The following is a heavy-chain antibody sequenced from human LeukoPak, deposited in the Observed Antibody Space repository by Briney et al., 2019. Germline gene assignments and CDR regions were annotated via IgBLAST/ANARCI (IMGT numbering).Heavy chain of an antibody. D-gene: IGHD6-19*01. V-gene: IGHV4-61*08. J-gene: IGHJ6*02. Sequence: SETLSLTCTVSGGSVSSADYYWSWIRHPPGKTLEWIGYIYHTGSNNYKYSLKSRVTISLDTSKNQFSLKLSSVTAADTAVYYCARGVAVAGFYYYGMDVWGQGTTVTVSS. CDR3: ARGVAVAGFYYYGMDV. CDR2: IYHTGSN. CDR1: GGSVSSADYY.